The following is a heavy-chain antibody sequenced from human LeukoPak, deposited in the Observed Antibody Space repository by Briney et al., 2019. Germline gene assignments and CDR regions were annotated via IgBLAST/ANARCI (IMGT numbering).Heavy chain of an antibody. CDR2: ISSNGATT. V-gene: IGHV3-64*05. D-gene: IGHD3-16*01. Sequence: PGGSLRLSCSASGFTFGSYAMHWVRQAPGKGLEYVSAISSNGATTYYADSVKGRFTISRDNSKNTLYFQMSSLRPKDTAVYYCVKIVMAGGYFDYWGQGTLVTVSS. J-gene: IGHJ4*02. CDR3: VKIVMAGGYFDY. CDR1: GFTFGSYA.